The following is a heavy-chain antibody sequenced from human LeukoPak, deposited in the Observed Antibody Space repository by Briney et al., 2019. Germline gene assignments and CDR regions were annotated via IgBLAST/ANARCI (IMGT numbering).Heavy chain of an antibody. CDR1: GYTFTSYA. V-gene: IGHV1-3*01. CDR2: INAGNGNT. J-gene: IGHJ6*02. D-gene: IGHD2-15*01. Sequence: GASVRVSCKASGYTFTSYAMHWVRQAPGQRLEWMGWINAGNGNTKYSQKFQGRVTITRDTSASTAYMGLSSLRSEDTAVYYCARGWPGLDPYMDVWGQGTTVTVSS. CDR3: ARGWPGLDPYMDV.